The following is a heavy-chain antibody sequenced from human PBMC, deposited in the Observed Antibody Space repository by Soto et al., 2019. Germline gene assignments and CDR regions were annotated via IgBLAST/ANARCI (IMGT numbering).Heavy chain of an antibody. CDR1: GGSISSGDYY. Sequence: SGTLSLTCTVSGGSISSGDYYWSWIRQPPGKGLEWIGYIYYSGSTYYNPSLKSRVTISVDTSKNQFSLKLSSVTAADTAVYYCARVAPRDAFDIWGHGTMVTVSS. CDR3: ARVAPRDAFDI. CDR2: IYYSGST. V-gene: IGHV4-30-4*01. J-gene: IGHJ3*02.